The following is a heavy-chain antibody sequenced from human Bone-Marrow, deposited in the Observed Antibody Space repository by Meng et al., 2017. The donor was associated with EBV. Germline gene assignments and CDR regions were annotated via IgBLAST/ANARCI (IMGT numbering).Heavy chain of an antibody. V-gene: IGHV1-69*01. CDR1: GGTFRSDA. D-gene: IGHD3-10*01. Sequence: GQVVQSGAEVKKPGSSVKVSGRPSGGTFRSDAVSWVRQAPGQGLEWMGGLIPMSDAPHYAQKFQGRVTMTADESTSTHYMDLTGLRSDDTAVYYCASESGRGFTPDYWGQGTLVTVSS. J-gene: IGHJ4*02. CDR3: ASESGRGFTPDY. CDR2: LIPMSDAP.